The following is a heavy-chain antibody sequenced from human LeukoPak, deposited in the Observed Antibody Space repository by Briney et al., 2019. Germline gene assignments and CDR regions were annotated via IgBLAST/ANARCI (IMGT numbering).Heavy chain of an antibody. CDR2: INHSGST. Sequence: SETLSLTCAVYRGSFSGCYWSWIRQPPGRGLEWIGEINHSGSTNYNPSLKSRVTISVDTSKNQFSLRLSSVTAADTAVYYCAREGYSSSWYYFDYWGQGTLVTVSS. J-gene: IGHJ4*02. D-gene: IGHD6-13*01. CDR1: RGSFSGCY. CDR3: AREGYSSSWYYFDY. V-gene: IGHV4-34*01.